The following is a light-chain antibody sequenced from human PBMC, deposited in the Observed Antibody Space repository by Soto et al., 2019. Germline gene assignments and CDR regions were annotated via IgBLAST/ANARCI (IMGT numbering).Light chain of an antibody. V-gene: IGKV1-39*01. CDR3: QQYNSIPLT. CDR2: ATS. Sequence: LQVAKSACPLSQSGSCLVACTCRASQTTSNYLSWYQQKPGKAPQLLIYATSTLQRGVPSRFSGSGSGTDFTLTISSLQPEDFATYYCQQYNSIPLTFGGGTKVDIK. J-gene: IGKJ4*01. CDR1: QTTSNY.